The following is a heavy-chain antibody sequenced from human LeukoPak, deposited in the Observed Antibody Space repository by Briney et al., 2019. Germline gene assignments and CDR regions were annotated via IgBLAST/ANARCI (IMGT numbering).Heavy chain of an antibody. Sequence: ASVKVSCKASGGTFSSYAISWVRQAPGQGLEWMGWISAYNGNTNYAQKLQGRVTMTTDTSTSTAYMELRSLRSDDTAVYYCARRGYDYDFWSGYLYYYYYMDVWGKGTTVTVSS. CDR2: ISAYNGNT. J-gene: IGHJ6*03. D-gene: IGHD3-3*01. V-gene: IGHV1-18*01. CDR3: ARRGYDYDFWSGYLYYYYYMDV. CDR1: GGTFSSYA.